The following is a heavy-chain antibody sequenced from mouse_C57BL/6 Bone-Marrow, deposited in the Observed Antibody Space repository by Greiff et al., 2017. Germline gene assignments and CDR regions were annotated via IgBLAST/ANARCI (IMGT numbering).Heavy chain of an antibody. D-gene: IGHD2-3*01. CDR1: GFTFSSYA. CDR3: ARDGWWYFDV. J-gene: IGHJ1*03. V-gene: IGHV5-4*01. Sequence: EVNVVESGGGLVKPGGSLKLSCAASGFTFSSYAMSWVRQTPEKRLEWVATISDGGSYTYYPDNVKGRFTISRDNAKNNLYLQMSHLKSEDTAMYYCARDGWWYFDVWGTGTTVTVSS. CDR2: ISDGGSYT.